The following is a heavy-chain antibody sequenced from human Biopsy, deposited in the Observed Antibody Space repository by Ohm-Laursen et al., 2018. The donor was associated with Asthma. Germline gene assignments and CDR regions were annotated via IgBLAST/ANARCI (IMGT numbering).Heavy chain of an antibody. CDR3: ARCQVGYSSGWSLLLKKIYYPGMDV. D-gene: IGHD6-19*01. CDR2: IMTVFGTT. CDR1: GGTFSNFA. Sequence: GSLVKVSCKSPGGTFSNFAISWVRQAPGQGLEWLGGIMTVFGTTNYAQKFQGRVTITADESTSTAYMEVTSLRSEDTAIYYCARCQVGYSSGWSLLLKKIYYPGMDVWGQGTAVTVSS. J-gene: IGHJ6*02. V-gene: IGHV1-69*01.